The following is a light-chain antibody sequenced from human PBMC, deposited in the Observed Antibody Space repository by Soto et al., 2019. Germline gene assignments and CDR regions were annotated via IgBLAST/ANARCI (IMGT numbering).Light chain of an antibody. V-gene: IGKV3-11*01. J-gene: IGKJ5*01. CDR1: QCVSRH. CDR3: QQTSNWPPEIT. CDR2: DSS. Sequence: EIVLRQSPASLSLSPGETATFSCRASQCVSRHLAWYQPRPGLAPRLLICDSSSRATGIPDRFSGSGSGTDFTLTISSLEPEDFAVYYCQQTSNWPPEITFGQGTRLEIK.